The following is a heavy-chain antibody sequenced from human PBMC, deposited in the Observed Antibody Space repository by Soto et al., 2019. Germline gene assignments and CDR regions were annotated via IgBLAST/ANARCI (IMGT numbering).Heavy chain of an antibody. D-gene: IGHD3-16*01. CDR3: ARDRVAGIWGDAFDI. Sequence: ASVKVSCKXSGYTFTNHGINWVRQAPGQGLEWMGWINPYNANTNYAQKLQGRVTMTTDTSTSTAYMDLRSLTSDDTAVYYCARDRVAGIWGDAFDIWGQGTMVTVSS. CDR2: INPYNANT. V-gene: IGHV1-18*04. CDR1: GYTFTNHG. J-gene: IGHJ3*02.